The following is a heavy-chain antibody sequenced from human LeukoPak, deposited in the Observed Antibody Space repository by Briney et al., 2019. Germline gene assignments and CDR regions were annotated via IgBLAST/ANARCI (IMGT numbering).Heavy chain of an antibody. D-gene: IGHD1-26*01. V-gene: IGHV4-59*08. Sequence: SETLSLTCTVPGGSIRGYYWSWIRQSPGTGLEYIGYFYYGGSSDYNPSLKSRVTMSIGTSKNQFFLKLSSVTAADTALYYCARHYSSGTYPLDYWGQGTLVTVSS. J-gene: IGHJ4*02. CDR3: ARHYSSGTYPLDY. CDR2: FYYGGSS. CDR1: GGSIRGYY.